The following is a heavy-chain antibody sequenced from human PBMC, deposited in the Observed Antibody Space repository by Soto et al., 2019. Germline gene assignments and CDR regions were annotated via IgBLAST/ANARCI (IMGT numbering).Heavy chain of an antibody. CDR3: ARGYDAGCHFGY. CDR1: GFTFSRDE. CDR2: IQNHGYST. Sequence: EVQLVESGGGLVQPGGSLRLSCEASGFTFSRDEMNWVRQAPGKGLEWIAYIQNHGYSTHYADSVKGRFTISIDNAKNTLYLQMSSLTAEDTAIYYCARGYDAGCHFGYWGQGVLVTVYS. V-gene: IGHV3-48*03. J-gene: IGHJ4*02. D-gene: IGHD1-20*01.